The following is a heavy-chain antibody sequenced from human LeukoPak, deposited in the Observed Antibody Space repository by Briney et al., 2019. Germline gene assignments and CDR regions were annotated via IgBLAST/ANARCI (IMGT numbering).Heavy chain of an antibody. Sequence: SETLSLTCAVSGYSISSGYYWGWIRQPPGKELEWIGSIYHSGSTYYNPSLKSRVTISVDTSKNQFSLKLSSVTAADTAVYYCAGRGPCSSTSCYTGGFDYWGQGTLVTVSS. CDR1: GYSISSGYY. CDR3: AGRGPCSSTSCYTGGFDY. CDR2: IYHSGST. D-gene: IGHD2-2*02. V-gene: IGHV4-38-2*01. J-gene: IGHJ4*02.